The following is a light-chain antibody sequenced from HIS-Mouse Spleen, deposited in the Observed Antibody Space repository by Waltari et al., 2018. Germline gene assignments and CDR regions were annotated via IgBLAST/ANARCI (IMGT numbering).Light chain of an antibody. V-gene: IGLV3-10*01. CDR2: EDS. CDR1: ALPKKS. Sequence: SYELTQPPSVSVSPGQTARITCSGDALPKKSASWYQPKSGQAPVLVIDEDSKRPSGIPERFSGSSSGTMATLTISGAQVEDEADYYCYSTDSSGNHRVFGGGTKLTVL. CDR3: YSTDSSGNHRV. J-gene: IGLJ2*01.